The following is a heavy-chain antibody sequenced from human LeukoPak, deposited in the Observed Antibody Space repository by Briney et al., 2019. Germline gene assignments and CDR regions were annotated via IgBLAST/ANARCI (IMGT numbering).Heavy chain of an antibody. Sequence: PGGSLRLSCAASGFTFNDYTMHWVRQAPGKGLEWVSGISWNSGSIRYADSVKGRFTISRDNAKNSLYLQMNSLRAEDTAVYYCARDGTAVGINYDYWGQGTLVTVSS. CDR1: GFTFNDYT. CDR2: ISWNSGSI. D-gene: IGHD6-13*01. CDR3: ARDGTAVGINYDY. V-gene: IGHV3-9*01. J-gene: IGHJ4*02.